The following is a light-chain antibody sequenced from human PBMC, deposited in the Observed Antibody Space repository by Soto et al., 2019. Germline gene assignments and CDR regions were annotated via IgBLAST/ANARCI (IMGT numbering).Light chain of an antibody. CDR3: SSYTISSTYVV. CDR1: SSDVGGYNY. V-gene: IGLV2-14*01. J-gene: IGLJ2*01. Sequence: QSVLTQPASVSGSPGQSITISCTGTSSDVGGYNYVSWYQQHPGKAPKLMIYDDSNRPSGVSNRFSGSKSGNTASLTISGLQAEDEADYYCSSYTISSTYVVFGGGTKLTVL. CDR2: DDS.